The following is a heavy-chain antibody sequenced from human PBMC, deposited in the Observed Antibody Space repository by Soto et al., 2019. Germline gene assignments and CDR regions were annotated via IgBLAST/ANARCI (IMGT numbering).Heavy chain of an antibody. J-gene: IGHJ4*02. CDR2: ISNNGGRT. Sequence: GGSLRLSCAASGFTFSTSAMAWIRQAPGKGLEWVSGISNNGGRTYYAASVKGRFTISRDNSKNTLYLQMNSLSPEDTAIYYCAEDHHTTIPVASDCWGQATLVPVAS. CDR1: GFTFSTSA. D-gene: IGHD6-19*01. V-gene: IGHV3-23*01. CDR3: AEDHHTTIPVASDC.